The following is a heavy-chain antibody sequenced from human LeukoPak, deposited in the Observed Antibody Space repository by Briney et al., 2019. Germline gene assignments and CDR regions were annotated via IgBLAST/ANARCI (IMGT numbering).Heavy chain of an antibody. CDR3: AKDFYYDSRPIGY. J-gene: IGHJ4*02. D-gene: IGHD3-22*01. CDR2: ISYDGSNK. CDR1: GFTFSSYG. V-gene: IGHV3-30*18. Sequence: PGGSLRLSCAASGFTFSSYGMHWVRQAPGKGLEWVAVISYDGSNKYYADSVKGRFTISRDNSKNTLYLQMNSLRAEDTAVYYCAKDFYYDSRPIGYWGQGTLVTVSS.